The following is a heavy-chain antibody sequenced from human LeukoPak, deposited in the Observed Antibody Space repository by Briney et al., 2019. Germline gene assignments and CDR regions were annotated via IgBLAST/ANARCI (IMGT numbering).Heavy chain of an antibody. CDR3: ARLATSTGSYVDY. CDR1: GFSFSSHT. D-gene: IGHD1-26*01. V-gene: IGHV3-53*01. CDR2: IYDGGGA. J-gene: IGHJ4*02. Sequence: PGGSLRLSCAGSGFSFSSHTMSWVRQAPGKGLEWLSVIYDGGGANYADSVKARFTISRDNSKNTLYLQMDSLRAEDTAVYYCARLATSTGSYVDYWGQGTLVTVSS.